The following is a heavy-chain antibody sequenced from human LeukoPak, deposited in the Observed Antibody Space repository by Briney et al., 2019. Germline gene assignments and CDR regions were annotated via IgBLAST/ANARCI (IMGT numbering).Heavy chain of an antibody. CDR2: INSDGSST. CDR1: GFTFSSYW. J-gene: IGHJ4*02. V-gene: IGHV3-74*01. CDR3: ASRKVVRGYSYGYEDY. Sequence: GGSLRLSCAASGFTFSSYWMHWVRQAPGKGLVWVSRINSDGSSTSYADSVKGRFTISRDNAKNTLYLQMNSLRAEDTAVYYCASRKVVRGYSYGYEDYWGQGTLVTVSS. D-gene: IGHD5-18*01.